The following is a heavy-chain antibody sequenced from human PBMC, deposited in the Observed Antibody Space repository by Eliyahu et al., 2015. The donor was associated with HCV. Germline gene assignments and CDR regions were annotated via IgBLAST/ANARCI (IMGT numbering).Heavy chain of an antibody. V-gene: IGHV4-59*01. CDR1: GGXISXYY. Sequence: QVQLQESGPGLVKPSETLSLTCIVSGGXISXYYWSWIRQPPGKGLEWIGCFHYSGSTNYNPSLKSRVTISVDMSKNQFSLKLSSVTAADTAVYYCASGGGGIAVAGTGGWFDPWGQGTLVTVSS. D-gene: IGHD6-19*01. CDR2: FHYSGST. J-gene: IGHJ5*02. CDR3: ASGGGGIAVAGTGGWFDP.